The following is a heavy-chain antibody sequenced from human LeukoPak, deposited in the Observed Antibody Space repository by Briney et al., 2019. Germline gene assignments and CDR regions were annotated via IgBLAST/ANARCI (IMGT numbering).Heavy chain of an antibody. J-gene: IGHJ4*02. Sequence: ASETLSLTCTVSGGSISSSSYYWGWIRQPPGKGLEWIGSIYYSGSTHYNPSLKSRVTISVDTSKNQFSLKLSSVTAADTAVYYCARDYGGTNDYWGQGTLVTVSS. CDR1: GGSISSSSYY. CDR3: ARDYGGTNDY. CDR2: IYYSGST. V-gene: IGHV4-39*01. D-gene: IGHD4-23*01.